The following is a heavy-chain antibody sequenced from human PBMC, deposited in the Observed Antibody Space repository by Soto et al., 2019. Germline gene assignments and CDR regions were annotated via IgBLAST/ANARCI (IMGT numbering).Heavy chain of an antibody. J-gene: IGHJ4*02. D-gene: IGHD3-10*01. CDR1: GFTFDDYA. V-gene: IGHV3-9*01. Sequence: GGSLRLSCAASGFTFDDYAMHWVRQAPGKGLEWVSGISWNSGSIGYADSVKGRFTISRDNAKNSLYLQMNSLRAEDTALYYCAKDKRGSGSRQHFDYWGQGTLVTVSS. CDR2: ISWNSGSI. CDR3: AKDKRGSGSRQHFDY.